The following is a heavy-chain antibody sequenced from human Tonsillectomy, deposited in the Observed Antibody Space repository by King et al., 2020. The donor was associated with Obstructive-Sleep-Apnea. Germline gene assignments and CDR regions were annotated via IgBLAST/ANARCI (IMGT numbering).Heavy chain of an antibody. Sequence: VQLVESGGARARPGGSLGLPCVGSGFPFSGFGMGWVGRAPGRGLGGGAKKTKVGSGTNCVDSVKGRFSISRDNGKNWVSLQMNSLRVEDTAVYYCGRFRWYYDADGHFDYWGQGSLVTVSS. D-gene: IGHD3-22*01. J-gene: IGHJ4*02. CDR2: KTKVGSGT. CDR3: GRFRWYYDADGHFDY. V-gene: IGHV3-7*03. CDR1: GFPFSGFG.